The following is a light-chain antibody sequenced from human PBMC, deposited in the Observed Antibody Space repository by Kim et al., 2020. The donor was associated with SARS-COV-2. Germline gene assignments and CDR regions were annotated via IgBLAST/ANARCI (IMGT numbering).Light chain of an antibody. CDR2: LAT. CDR1: LDLDDS. V-gene: IGKV1-NL1*01. CDR3: QQHSTLTLS. Sequence: ASRGDNGTVTCRARLDLDDSLAWFQQKPGKAPKLLVYLATTLESGVPSRFRGSGSGTHYTLTISSLQPEDFGTYFCQQHSTLTLSFGGGTKVDIK. J-gene: IGKJ4*01.